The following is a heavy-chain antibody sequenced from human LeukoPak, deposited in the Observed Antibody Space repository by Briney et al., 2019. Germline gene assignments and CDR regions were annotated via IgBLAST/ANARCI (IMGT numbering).Heavy chain of an antibody. CDR1: GGSISSGGYY. D-gene: IGHD5-12*01. CDR3: ARGVATSNYYYYMDV. Sequence: ASQTLSLTCTVSGGSISSGGYYWSWIRQHPGKGLEWIGYIYYSGSTYYNPSLKSRVTISVDTSKNQFSLKLSSVTAADTAVYYCARGVATSNYYYYMDVWGKGTTVTVSS. V-gene: IGHV4-31*03. J-gene: IGHJ6*03. CDR2: IYYSGST.